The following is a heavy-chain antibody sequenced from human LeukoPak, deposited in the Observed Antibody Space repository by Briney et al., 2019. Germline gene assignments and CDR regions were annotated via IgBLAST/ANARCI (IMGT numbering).Heavy chain of an antibody. Sequence: GGSLRLSCAASGFTFSSYAMHWVRQAPGKGLEWGAVVSYDGSNKFYADSVKGRFTISRDNSKNTLYLQMNSLRAEDTAVYFCARVRCSSAACNFAAMDVWGQGTTVTVSS. CDR1: GFTFSSYA. J-gene: IGHJ6*02. D-gene: IGHD2-2*01. CDR2: VSYDGSNK. V-gene: IGHV3-30-3*01. CDR3: ARVRCSSAACNFAAMDV.